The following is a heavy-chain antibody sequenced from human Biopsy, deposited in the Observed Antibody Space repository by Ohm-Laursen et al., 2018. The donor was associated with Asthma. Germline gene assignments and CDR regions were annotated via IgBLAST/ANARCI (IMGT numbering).Heavy chain of an antibody. CDR3: AKVRSDWVITESFDY. D-gene: IGHD3-22*01. CDR1: GFKFDEYT. CDR2: ISWNSATI. J-gene: IGHJ4*02. V-gene: IGHV3-9*01. Sequence: SLRLSCTASGFKFDEYTMHWIRQAPGKGLEWVSGISWNSATIGYADSVEGRFTISRDNAKNSVFLHMDSLRPEDTAFYYCAKVRSDWVITESFDYWGQGVLVTVSS.